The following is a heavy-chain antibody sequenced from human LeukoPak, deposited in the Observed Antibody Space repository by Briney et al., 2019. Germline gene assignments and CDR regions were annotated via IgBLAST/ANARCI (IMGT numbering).Heavy chain of an antibody. J-gene: IGHJ6*02. D-gene: IGHD5-18*01. Sequence: PGGSLRLSCAASGFTFDDYAMHWVRQAPGKGLEWVSGISWNSVTIGYADSVKGRFTTSRDNAKSSLYLQMNSLRGEDTALYYCAKGGYSPNYYGMDVWGQGTTVTVSS. V-gene: IGHV3-9*01. CDR2: ISWNSVTI. CDR3: AKGGYSPNYYGMDV. CDR1: GFTFDDYA.